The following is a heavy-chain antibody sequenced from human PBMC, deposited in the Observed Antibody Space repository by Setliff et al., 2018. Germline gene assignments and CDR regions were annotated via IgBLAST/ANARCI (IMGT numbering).Heavy chain of an antibody. CDR3: VGAGTYSY. D-gene: IGHD3-10*01. J-gene: IGHJ4*02. CDR2: IKHDGTGK. Sequence: GSLRLSCTASGLSYSNDWVSWVRQAPGKGLEWVASIKHDGTGKYYLESGKGRFTISRDNSKDSLSLQMNSLRTEDTAVYYCVGAGTYSYWGQGTLVTVSS. V-gene: IGHV3-7*01. CDR1: GLSYSNDW.